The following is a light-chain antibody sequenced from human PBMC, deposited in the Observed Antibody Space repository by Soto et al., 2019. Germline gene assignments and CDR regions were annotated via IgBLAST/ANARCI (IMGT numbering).Light chain of an antibody. CDR2: DAS. Sequence: TQMTQSPSSLSASVGYRVTITCLARQSITHFAAWYQTKPGRAPKLLIYDASHLEAGVPSKFRGSGSGTDFTFTISRLQPEDIATYYCQPYENLPTFGQGTRLVI. J-gene: IGKJ5*01. CDR1: QSITHF. CDR3: QPYENLPT. V-gene: IGKV1-33*01.